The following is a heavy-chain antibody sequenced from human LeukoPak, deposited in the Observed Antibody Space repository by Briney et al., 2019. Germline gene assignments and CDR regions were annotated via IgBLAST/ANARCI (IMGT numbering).Heavy chain of an antibody. J-gene: IGHJ4*02. Sequence: PGGSLRPSCAASGFTFSSYSMSWVRQAPGKGLEWVSAISGSGGSTYYADSVKGRFTISRDNSKNTLYLQMNSLRAEDTAVYYCAKVPGYSSSWYVGGFDYRGQGTLVTVSS. D-gene: IGHD6-13*01. CDR1: GFTFSSYS. CDR3: AKVPGYSSSWYVGGFDY. V-gene: IGHV3-23*01. CDR2: ISGSGGST.